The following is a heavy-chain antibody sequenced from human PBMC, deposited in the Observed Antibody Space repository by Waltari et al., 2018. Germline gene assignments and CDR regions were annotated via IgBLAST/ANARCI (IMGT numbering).Heavy chain of an antibody. D-gene: IGHD5-18*01. CDR3: ASKMVDTAADYYYYGMDV. J-gene: IGHJ6*02. V-gene: IGHV1-69*01. Sequence: QVQLVQSGAEVKKPGSSVKVSCKASGGTFSSYAISWVRQAPGQGLEWMGGFIPIFGTANYERKLQGRVTITADESTSTAYMERSSLRSEETAVYYCASKMVDTAADYYYYGMDVWGQGTTVTVSS. CDR1: GGTFSSYA. CDR2: FIPIFGTA.